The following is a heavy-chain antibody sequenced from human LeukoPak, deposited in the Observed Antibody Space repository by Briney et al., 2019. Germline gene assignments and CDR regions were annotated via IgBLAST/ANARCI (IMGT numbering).Heavy chain of an antibody. CDR2: IYYSGST. Sequence: MSSETLSLTCTVSGGSISSYYWSWIRQPPGKGLEWIGYIYYSGSTNYNPSLKSRVTISADTSKNQFSLKLTSVTAADTAVYYCANPARDFADSGAITWWGQGTLVTVSS. J-gene: IGHJ4*02. V-gene: IGHV4-59*12. D-gene: IGHD4-17*01. CDR1: GGSISSYY. CDR3: ANPARDFADSGAITW.